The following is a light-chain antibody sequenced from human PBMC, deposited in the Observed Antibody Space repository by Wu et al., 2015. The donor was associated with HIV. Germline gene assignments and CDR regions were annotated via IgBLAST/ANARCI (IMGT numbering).Light chain of an antibody. CDR1: QRISANY. CDR3: QQRSNWPPET. CDR2: GVS. J-gene: IGKJ2*01. V-gene: IGKV3-11*01. Sequence: EIVLTQTPGTLPLSPGERATLSCRASQRISANYLAWYQQKPGQAPRLLIFGVSNRATGIPARFSGSGSGTDFTLTISSLEPEDFAVYYCQQRSNWPPETFGPGTKLDIK.